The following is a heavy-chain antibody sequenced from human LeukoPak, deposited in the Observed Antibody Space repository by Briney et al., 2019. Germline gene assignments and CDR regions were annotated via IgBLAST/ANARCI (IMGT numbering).Heavy chain of an antibody. CDR3: AREETYYGSGFIYYYMDV. V-gene: IGHV4-59*01. J-gene: IGHJ6*03. CDR2: IYYSGST. Sequence: SETLSLTCTVSGGSISSYYWSWIRQPPGKGLEWIGYIYYSGSTNYNPSLKSRVTISVDTSKNQFSLKLSSVTAADTAVYYCAREETYYGSGFIYYYMDVWGKGTTVTVSS. CDR1: GGSISSYY. D-gene: IGHD3-10*01.